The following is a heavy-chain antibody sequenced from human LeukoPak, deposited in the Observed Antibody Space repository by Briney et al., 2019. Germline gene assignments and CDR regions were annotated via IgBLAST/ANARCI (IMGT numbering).Heavy chain of an antibody. Sequence: GGSLRLPCAASGFTFSSYAMSWVRQAPGKGLEWVANMRQDGNEKYYVDSVRGRFTISRDNAKNSLYLQMNSLRAEDTAVYYCAREWDYDSSGYYPFFWGQGTLVTVSS. D-gene: IGHD3-22*01. V-gene: IGHV3-7*01. CDR1: GFTFSSYA. J-gene: IGHJ4*02. CDR2: MRQDGNEK. CDR3: AREWDYDSSGYYPFF.